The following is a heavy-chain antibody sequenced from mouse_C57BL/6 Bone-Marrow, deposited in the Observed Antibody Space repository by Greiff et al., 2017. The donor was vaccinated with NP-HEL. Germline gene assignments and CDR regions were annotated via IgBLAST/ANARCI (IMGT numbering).Heavy chain of an antibody. V-gene: IGHV5-4*01. J-gene: IGHJ2*01. CDR2: ISDGGSYT. CDR1: GFTFSSYA. Sequence: EVQLVESGGGLVKPGGSLKLSCAASGFTFSSYAMSWVRQTPEKRLEGVATISDGGSYTYYPDNVKGRFTISRDNAKNNLYLQMSHLKSEDTAMYYCARDGEDYYGSHFDYWGQGTTLTVSS. CDR3: ARDGEDYYGSHFDY. D-gene: IGHD1-1*01.